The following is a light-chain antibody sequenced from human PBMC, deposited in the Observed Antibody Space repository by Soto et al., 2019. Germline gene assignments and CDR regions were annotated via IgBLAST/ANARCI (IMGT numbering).Light chain of an antibody. CDR3: QQRSNWPPIT. CDR2: DTS. J-gene: IGKJ5*01. CDR1: QGISNY. Sequence: LTQSPSSLSASVGDRATLSCQASQGISNYLNWYQQKPGKAPKLLIYDTSNRATGVPARFSGSGSGTDFTLTISSLEPEDFAVYYCQQRSNWPPITFGQGTRLEIK. V-gene: IGKV3-11*01.